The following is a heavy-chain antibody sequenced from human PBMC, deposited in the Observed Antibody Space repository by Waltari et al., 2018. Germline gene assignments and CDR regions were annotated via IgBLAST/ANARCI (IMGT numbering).Heavy chain of an antibody. CDR2: MKQDGTDR. J-gene: IGHJ4*02. Sequence: LFSWGDQSTGKGLEWVAKMKQDGTDRCYVDSVKDRFAISRDNAKNSVYLQMNSLRAEDTAVYYCARDPARGTIDYWGQGTLVTVSA. CDR3: ARDPARGTIDY. D-gene: IGHD2-2*01. V-gene: IGHV3-7*03. CDR1: L.